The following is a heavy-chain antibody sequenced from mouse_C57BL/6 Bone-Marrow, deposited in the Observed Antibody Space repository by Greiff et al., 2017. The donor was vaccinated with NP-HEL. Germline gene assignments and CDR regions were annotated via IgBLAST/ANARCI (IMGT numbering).Heavy chain of an antibody. V-gene: IGHV1-81*01. CDR2: IYPRSGNT. CDR3: ATRRYYFDY. J-gene: IGHJ2*01. Sequence: VQLQQSGAELARPGASVKLSCKASGYTFTSYGISWVKQRTGQGLEWIGEIYPRSGNTYYNEKFQGKATLTADKSSRTAYMELRSLTSEDSAVYFCATRRYYFDYWGQGTTLTVSS. D-gene: IGHD3-1*01. CDR1: GYTFTSYG.